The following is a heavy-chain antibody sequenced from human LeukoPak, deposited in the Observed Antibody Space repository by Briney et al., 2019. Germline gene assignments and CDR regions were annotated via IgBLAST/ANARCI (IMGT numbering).Heavy chain of an antibody. J-gene: IGHJ4*02. V-gene: IGHV3-30*04. CDR1: GFTFSSYA. Sequence: GGSLRLSRAASGFTFSSYAMHWVRQAPGKGLEWVAVISYDGSNKYYADSVKGRFTISRDNSKNTLYLQMNSLRAEDTAVYYCARDQCTNGVCYVPRTYHYFDYWGQGTLVTVSS. D-gene: IGHD2-8*01. CDR3: ARDQCTNGVCYVPRTYHYFDY. CDR2: ISYDGSNK.